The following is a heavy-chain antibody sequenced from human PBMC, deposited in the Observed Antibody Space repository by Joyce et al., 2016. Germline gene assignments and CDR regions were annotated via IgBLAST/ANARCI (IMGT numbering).Heavy chain of an antibody. Sequence: QVQLQESGPGLVKPSQTLSLSCSVSGGSINSGSYYWSWIRQSAGKGLQWIGRVYTTGSTNYNPSLKRRVTISVDTSKNQRSLKLRSVTAADSAVYYCVRERGDYVYFYYYYIDVWGKGTTVTVSS. V-gene: IGHV4-61*02. CDR3: VRERGDYVYFYYYYIDV. J-gene: IGHJ6*03. CDR1: GGSINSGSYY. CDR2: VYTTGST. D-gene: IGHD4-17*01.